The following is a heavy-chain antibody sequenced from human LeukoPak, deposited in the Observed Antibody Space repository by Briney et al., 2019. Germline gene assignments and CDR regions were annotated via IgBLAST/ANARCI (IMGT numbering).Heavy chain of an antibody. J-gene: IGHJ4*02. V-gene: IGHV3-21*01. Sequence: KSGGSLRLSCAASGFTFSSYEMNWVRQAPGKGLEWVSSISSSSSYIYYADSVKGRFTISRDNAKNSLYLQMNSLRAEDTAVYYCARDAAYCGGDCYSRLTFDYWGQGTLVAVSS. CDR1: GFTFSSYE. CDR3: ARDAAYCGGDCYSRLTFDY. D-gene: IGHD2-21*02. CDR2: ISSSSSYI.